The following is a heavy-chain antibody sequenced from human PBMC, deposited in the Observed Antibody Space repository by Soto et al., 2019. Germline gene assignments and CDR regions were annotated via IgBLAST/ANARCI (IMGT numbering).Heavy chain of an antibody. V-gene: IGHV3-73*01. D-gene: IGHD1-26*01. CDR2: IRSKANSYAT. CDR1: GFTFSDST. CDR3: TRRGSPNPEVDV. Sequence: GGSLRLSCAASGFTFSDSTMHWVRQASGKGLEWVGRIRSKANSYATAYAAAVKDRFTISRDDSKNTAYLQMNSLKTEDTAVYYCTRRGSPNPEVDVWGQGTTVTVSS. J-gene: IGHJ6*02.